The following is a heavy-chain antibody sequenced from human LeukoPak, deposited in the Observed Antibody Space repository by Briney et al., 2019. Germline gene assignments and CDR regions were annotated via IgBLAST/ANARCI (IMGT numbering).Heavy chain of an antibody. V-gene: IGHV4-34*01. D-gene: IGHD3-22*01. CDR2: INHSGST. CDR1: GGSFSGYY. Sequence: SETLSLTCAVYGGSFSGYYWSWIRQPPGKGLEWIGEINHSGSTNYNPSLESRVTISVDTSKNQFSLRLSSVTAADTAVYYCARGANYYDSSCYSATFDYWGQGTLVTVSS. J-gene: IGHJ4*02. CDR3: ARGANYYDSSCYSATFDY.